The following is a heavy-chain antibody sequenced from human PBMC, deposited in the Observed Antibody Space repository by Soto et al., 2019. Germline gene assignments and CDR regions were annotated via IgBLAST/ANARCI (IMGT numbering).Heavy chain of an antibody. J-gene: IGHJ6*02. CDR2: ISSSSSYI. CDR1: GFTFSSYS. CDR3: ASGWQAALNYYYYGMDV. Sequence: XVSLRLSCAASGFTFSSYSMNGVRQAPGKGLEWVSSISSSSSYIYYADSVKGRFTISRDNAKNSLYLQMNSLRAEDTAVYYCASGWQAALNYYYYGMDVWGQGTTVTVS. V-gene: IGHV3-21*01. D-gene: IGHD2-15*01.